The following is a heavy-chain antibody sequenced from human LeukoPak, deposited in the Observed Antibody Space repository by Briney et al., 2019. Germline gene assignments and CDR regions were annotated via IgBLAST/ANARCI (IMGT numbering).Heavy chain of an antibody. V-gene: IGHV1-3*01. D-gene: IGHD6-19*01. Sequence: ASVKASCKASGYTFTSYAMHCVTQAPGQRLEWMGWINAGNGNTKYSQKFQGRVTITRDTSASKAYMELGSLRSEDTAVYYCARALINIAVAGTGRHFDYWGQGTLVTVSS. CDR3: ARALINIAVAGTGRHFDY. CDR2: INAGNGNT. J-gene: IGHJ4*02. CDR1: GYTFTSYA.